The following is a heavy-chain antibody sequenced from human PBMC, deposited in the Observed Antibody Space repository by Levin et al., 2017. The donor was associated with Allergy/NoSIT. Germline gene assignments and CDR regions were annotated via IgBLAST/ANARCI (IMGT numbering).Heavy chain of an antibody. CDR3: ARDLGGISGYKPYCYMDV. J-gene: IGHJ6*03. CDR2: IYVTGST. CDR1: GDSISRGFYY. D-gene: IGHD5-12*01. V-gene: IGHV4-61*02. Sequence: SQTLSLTCSVSGDSISRGFYYWSWIRQPAGEGLEWIGRIYVTGSTTYSPSLKSRVTISLDRSNDQVSLKINSVTAVDTAVYYCARDLGGISGYKPYCYMDVWGKGTTVTVSS.